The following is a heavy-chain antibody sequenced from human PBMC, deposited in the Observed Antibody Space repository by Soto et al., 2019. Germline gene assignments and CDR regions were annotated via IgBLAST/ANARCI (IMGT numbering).Heavy chain of an antibody. D-gene: IGHD3-22*01. Sequence: PSETLSLTCTVSGRSISSVNYYWSWIRQPPGKGLEWIGYIYYSGSTYYNPSLRSRVTISVDTSRKQFSLKVSSVTAADTAVYYCARANYFESSGPFDYWGAGTLGTVSS. CDR2: IYYSGST. CDR1: GRSISSVNYY. V-gene: IGHV4-30-4*01. J-gene: IGHJ4*02. CDR3: ARANYFESSGPFDY.